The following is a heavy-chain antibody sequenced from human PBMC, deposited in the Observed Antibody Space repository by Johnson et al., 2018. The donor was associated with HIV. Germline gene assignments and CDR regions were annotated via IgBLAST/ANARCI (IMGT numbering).Heavy chain of an antibody. D-gene: IGHD3-16*02. CDR1: GFTFSTYW. Sequence: VQLVESGGGLVQPGGSLRLSCAASGFTFSTYWMSWVRQAPGKGLEWVANIKQDGSEKYYVDSVKGRLTISRDNAKNSLYLQMNSLRAEDTAVYYCARVRASGWGRYPNDAFDIWGQGTMVTVSS. CDR2: IKQDGSEK. CDR3: ARVRASGWGRYPNDAFDI. J-gene: IGHJ3*02. V-gene: IGHV3-7*01.